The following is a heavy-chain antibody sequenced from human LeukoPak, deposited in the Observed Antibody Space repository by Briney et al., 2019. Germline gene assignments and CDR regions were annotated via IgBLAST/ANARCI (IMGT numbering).Heavy chain of an antibody. J-gene: IGHJ4*02. CDR2: IYYSGSA. D-gene: IGHD3-22*01. V-gene: IGHV4-31*03. CDR3: ARRPGDTSGYYFDY. CDR1: VGSISTGGYY. Sequence: SETLSLTCTVSVGSISTGGYYWSWIRQHPGKGLEWIGYIYYSGSAYYNPSLKSRVTISINTSKNQFSLMLSSVTAADTALYYCARRPGDTSGYYFDYWGQGTLVTVSS.